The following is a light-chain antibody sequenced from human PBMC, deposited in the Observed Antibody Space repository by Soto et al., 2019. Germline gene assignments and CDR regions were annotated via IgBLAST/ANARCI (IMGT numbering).Light chain of an antibody. CDR3: QSYDSSLSGYV. CDR1: SSNIGAGYD. Sequence: QSVLTQPPSVSGAPGKRVTISCTGSSSNIGAGYDVHWYQQLPGTAPKLLIFANSNRPSGVPDRFSGSKSGTSASLAITGLQAEDEADYYCQSYDSSLSGYVFGTGTKLTVL. V-gene: IGLV1-40*01. J-gene: IGLJ1*01. CDR2: ANS.